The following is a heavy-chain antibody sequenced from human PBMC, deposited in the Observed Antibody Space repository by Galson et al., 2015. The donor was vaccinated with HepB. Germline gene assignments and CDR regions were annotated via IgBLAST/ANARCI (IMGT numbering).Heavy chain of an antibody. CDR2: INHSGST. V-gene: IGHV4-34*01. J-gene: IGHJ4*02. Sequence: SETLSLTCAVYGGSFSGYYWSWIRQPPGKGLEWIGEINHSGSTNYNPSLKSRVTISVDTSNNQFSLKLSSVTAADTAVYYCTRVRDIVVVPAAIYRDNYYFDYWGQGTLVTVSS. CDR1: GGSFSGYY. D-gene: IGHD2-2*01. CDR3: TRVRDIVVVPAAIYRDNYYFDY.